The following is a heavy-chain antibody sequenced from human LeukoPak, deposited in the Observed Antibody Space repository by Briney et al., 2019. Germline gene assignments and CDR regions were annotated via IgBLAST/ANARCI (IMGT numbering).Heavy chain of an antibody. CDR2: ISTYTVET. J-gene: IGHJ4*02. V-gene: IGHV1-18*01. D-gene: IGHD2-8*02. CDR3: ATQPGRGPPFKF. Sequence: ASVKVSCKASGDTFTNYGISWVRQAPGQGLEWMGWISTYTVETIYAQKFQGRVTLSTDTSTSTAYMELRSLRSDDTAVYYCATQPGRGPPFKFWDQGTLVTVSS. CDR1: GDTFTNYG.